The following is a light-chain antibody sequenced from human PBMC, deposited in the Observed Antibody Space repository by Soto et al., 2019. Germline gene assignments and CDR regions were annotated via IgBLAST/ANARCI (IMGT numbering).Light chain of an antibody. CDR2: DVI. V-gene: IGLV2-11*01. CDR3: CSYAGSYTQV. Sequence: QSALTQPRSVSGSPGQSVTISCTGTSSDIGGYNYVSWYQQHPGKAPKLMIYDVIKRPSGVPDRFSGSKSGNTASLTIYWLQAEYEADYYCCSYAGSYTQVFGTGTKVTVL. J-gene: IGLJ1*01. CDR1: SSDIGGYNY.